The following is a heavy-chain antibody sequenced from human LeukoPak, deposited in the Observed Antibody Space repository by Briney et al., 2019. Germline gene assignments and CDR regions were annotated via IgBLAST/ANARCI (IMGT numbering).Heavy chain of an antibody. CDR1: GGSISIYY. CDR3: AREYCSGGSCFNGWFDP. Sequence: SETLSLTCTVSGGSISIYYWSWIRQPAGKGLEWTGRIYTSGSTNYNPSLKSRVTMSVDTSKNQFSLKLSSVTAADTAVYYCAREYCSGGSCFNGWFDPWGQGTLVTVSS. CDR2: IYTSGST. J-gene: IGHJ5*02. D-gene: IGHD2-15*01. V-gene: IGHV4-4*07.